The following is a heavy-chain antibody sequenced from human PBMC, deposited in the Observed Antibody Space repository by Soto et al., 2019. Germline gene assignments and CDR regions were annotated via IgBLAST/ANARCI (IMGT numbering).Heavy chain of an antibody. D-gene: IGHD3-16*02. Sequence: ASVKVSCKASXXTFTGYXMXXVRQAPGQGLEWMGWINPNSGGTNYAQKFQGWVTMTRDTSISTAYMELSRLRSDDTAVYYCARGYTDAFDIWGHGTMVTVS. CDR3: ARGYTDAFDI. CDR1: XXTFTGYX. V-gene: IGHV1-2*04. CDR2: INPNSGGT. J-gene: IGHJ3*02.